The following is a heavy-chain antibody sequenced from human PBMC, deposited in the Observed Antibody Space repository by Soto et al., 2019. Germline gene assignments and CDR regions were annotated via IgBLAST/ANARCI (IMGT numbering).Heavy chain of an antibody. V-gene: IGHV3-7*03. D-gene: IGHD3-3*01. CDR3: ARDRVTIFGVGHYGMDV. CDR2: IKQDGSEK. CDR1: GFTFSSYW. J-gene: IGHJ6*02. Sequence: EVQLVESGGGLVQPGGSLRLSCAASGFTFSSYWMSWVRQAPGKGLEWVANIKQDGSEKYYVDSVKGRFTISRDNAKNSLYLQMNSLRAEDTAVYYCARDRVTIFGVGHYGMDVWGQGTTVTVSS.